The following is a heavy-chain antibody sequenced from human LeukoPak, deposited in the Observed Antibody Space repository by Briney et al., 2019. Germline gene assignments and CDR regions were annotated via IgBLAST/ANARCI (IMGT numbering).Heavy chain of an antibody. CDR1: GFTFTPFY. J-gene: IGHJ4*02. Sequence: ASVKVSCKAVGFTFTPFYMHWVRQAPGHGLEGRAVSNPSGVSATYAQNFPGRVTMNRDTSTSTVYMELSSLRSEDTALCYRARGRVDTQPLLAYWGQGTLVTVSS. CDR3: ARGRVDTQPLLAY. D-gene: IGHD5-18*01. CDR2: SNPSGVSA. V-gene: IGHV1-46*01.